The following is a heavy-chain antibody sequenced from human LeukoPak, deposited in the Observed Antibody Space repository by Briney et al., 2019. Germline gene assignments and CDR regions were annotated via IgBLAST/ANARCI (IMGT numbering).Heavy chain of an antibody. CDR3: AGARGYSYVPDAFDI. D-gene: IGHD5-18*01. Sequence: SQTLSLTCAISGDSVSSNSAAWNWIRQSPSRGLEWLGMTYYRSKWYNDYAVSVKSRITINPDTSKNQFSLQLNSVTPEDTAVYYCAGARGYSYVPDAFDIWGQGTMVTVSS. V-gene: IGHV6-1*01. CDR1: GDSVSSNSAA. CDR2: TYYRSKWYN. J-gene: IGHJ3*02.